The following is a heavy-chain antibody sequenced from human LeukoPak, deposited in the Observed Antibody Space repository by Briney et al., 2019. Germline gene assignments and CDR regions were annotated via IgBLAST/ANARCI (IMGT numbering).Heavy chain of an antibody. D-gene: IGHD6-6*01. CDR3: AVAARPSYYYYYMDV. CDR2: A. J-gene: IGHJ6*03. V-gene: IGHV1-69*02. Sequence: ANYAQKFQGRVTITADKSTSTAYMELSSLRSEDTAVYYCAVAARPSYYYYYMDVWGKGTTVTVSS.